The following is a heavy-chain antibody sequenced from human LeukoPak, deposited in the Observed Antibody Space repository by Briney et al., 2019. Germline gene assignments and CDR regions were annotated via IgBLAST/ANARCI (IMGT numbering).Heavy chain of an antibody. CDR3: ARYASSTSFSPFDY. CDR2: INHTGNT. D-gene: IGHD3-16*01. CDR1: GGSFTAYY. V-gene: IGHV4-34*01. J-gene: IGHJ4*02. Sequence: PSETLSLTCAVYGGSFTAYYWSWIRQPPGKGLEWVGEINHTGNTNYSPSLKSRVTISVDTSKNQFSLKLGSVTVADTAVYFCARYASSTSFSPFDYWSQGTLVTVSS.